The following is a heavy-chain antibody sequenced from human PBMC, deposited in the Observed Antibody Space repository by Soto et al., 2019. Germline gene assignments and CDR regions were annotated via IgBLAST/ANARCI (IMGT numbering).Heavy chain of an antibody. D-gene: IGHD2-2*01. CDR2: IRKQANIYTA. Sequence: HPGGSLRLSCVGSGFTFSDHYIDWVRQAPGKGLEWVGRIRKQANIYTAHYAASVKGRFTISRDDPKNSLYLQMNSLKTEDTAVYYCARSGSSTSCYDYWGRGTLVTVSS. CDR3: ARSGSSTSCYDY. V-gene: IGHV3-72*01. J-gene: IGHJ4*02. CDR1: GFTFSDHY.